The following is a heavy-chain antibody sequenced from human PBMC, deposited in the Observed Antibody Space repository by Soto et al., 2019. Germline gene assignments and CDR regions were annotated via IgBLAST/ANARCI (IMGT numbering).Heavy chain of an antibody. CDR2: INPNSGGT. Sequence: ASVKVSCKTSGYTFTGYYIHWVRQAPGQGLEWMGRINPNSGGTNYAQKFQGWVTMTRDTSISTAYMELSRLNSDDTAVYYCVRGLASAYLDSWGQGTLVTVPS. J-gene: IGHJ4*02. CDR3: VRGLASAYLDS. V-gene: IGHV1-2*04. CDR1: GYTFTGYY.